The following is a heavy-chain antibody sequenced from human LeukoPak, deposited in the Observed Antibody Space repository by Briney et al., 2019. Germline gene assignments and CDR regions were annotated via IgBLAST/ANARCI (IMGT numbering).Heavy chain of an antibody. D-gene: IGHD1-26*01. J-gene: IGHJ4*02. CDR3: TRVGPSTVVDY. CDR1: GFTFSDSA. Sequence: PGGSLRLSCAASGFTFSDSAIHWVRQASGKGLEWVGRIRSKPQSYATAYDESLKGRFTISRDDSKSTAYLQMSSLKIEDTAVYYCTRVGPSTVVDYWGQGTQVTVSS. CDR2: IRSKPQSYAT. V-gene: IGHV3-73*01.